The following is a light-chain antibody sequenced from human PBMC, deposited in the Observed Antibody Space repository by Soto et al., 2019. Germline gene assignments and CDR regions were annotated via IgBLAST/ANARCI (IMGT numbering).Light chain of an antibody. V-gene: IGKV3-20*01. CDR2: AAS. Sequence: EIVLTQSPGTLSLSPGERATLSCRASQSVSSSYLAWYQQKPGQAPRLLIYAASSRATGSPDRFSGSGSGTDFTLTISRLEPEDFAVYYCQQYGSSPETFGQGTKVDIK. J-gene: IGKJ1*01. CDR3: QQYGSSPET. CDR1: QSVSSSY.